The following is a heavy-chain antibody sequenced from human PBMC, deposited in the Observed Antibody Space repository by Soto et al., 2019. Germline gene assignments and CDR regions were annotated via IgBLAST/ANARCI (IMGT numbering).Heavy chain of an antibody. Sequence: SVKVSCKASGGTFSSYAISWVRQAPGQGLEWMGGIIPIFGTANYAQKFQGRVTTTADESTSTAYMELSSLRSEDTAVYYCARDEAIADFWSGYYPPSYYYYYYGMDVWGQGTTVTVSS. V-gene: IGHV1-69*13. CDR1: GGTFSSYA. D-gene: IGHD3-3*01. J-gene: IGHJ6*02. CDR2: IIPIFGTA. CDR3: ARDEAIADFWSGYYPPSYYYYYYGMDV.